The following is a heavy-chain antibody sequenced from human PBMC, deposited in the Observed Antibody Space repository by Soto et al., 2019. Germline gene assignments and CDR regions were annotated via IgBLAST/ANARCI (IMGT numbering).Heavy chain of an antibody. J-gene: IGHJ6*02. Sequence: QVQLVESGGGVVQAGRSLGLSCTASGFIFSSYGLHWVRQSPGKGLEWVAVISHDETHKEFADSVKGRFIISRDNSKNSVYLQMNSLRTEDTAVYYCAKLLRSGWYHYYYGMDVWGQGTTVIVS. D-gene: IGHD6-19*01. CDR2: ISHDETHK. CDR3: AKLLRSGWYHYYYGMDV. CDR1: GFIFSSYG. V-gene: IGHV3-30*18.